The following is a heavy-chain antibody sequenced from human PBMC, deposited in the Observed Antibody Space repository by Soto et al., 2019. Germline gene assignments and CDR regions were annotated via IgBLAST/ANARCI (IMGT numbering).Heavy chain of an antibody. V-gene: IGHV3-48*04. CDR2: ISSSSSTI. CDR1: GFTFSSYS. D-gene: IGHD3-22*01. Sequence: PGGSLRLSCAATGFTFSSYSMYWVRQAPGKGLEWVSYISSSSSTIYYADSVKGRFTISRDNAKNSLYLQMNSLRADDTAVYYCAKESIGYYDSSGYDFDYWGQGTLVTVSS. J-gene: IGHJ4*02. CDR3: AKESIGYYDSSGYDFDY.